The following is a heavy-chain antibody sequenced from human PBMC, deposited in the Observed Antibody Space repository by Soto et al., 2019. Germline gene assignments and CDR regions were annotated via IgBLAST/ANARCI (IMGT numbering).Heavy chain of an antibody. CDR1: GGSISSSSYY. CDR2: IYYSGGT. CDR3: ASRAGSSLCFDY. J-gene: IGHJ4*02. Sequence: PSETLSLTCTVSGGSISSSSYYWGWIRQPPGKGLEWIGSIYYSGGTYYNPSLKSRVTISVDTSKNQFSLKLSSVTAADTAVYYCASRAGSSLCFDYWGQGTLVTVSS. D-gene: IGHD6-6*01. V-gene: IGHV4-39*01.